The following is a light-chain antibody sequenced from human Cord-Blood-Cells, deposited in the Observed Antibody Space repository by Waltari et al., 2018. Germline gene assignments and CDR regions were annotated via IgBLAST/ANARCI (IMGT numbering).Light chain of an antibody. CDR3: QQYYSTTYT. Sequence: DIVMTQSPDSLAVSLGERATINCKSSPSVLYSSNNKNYLAWYQQKPGQPPKLLIYWASTRESGVPYRFSGSGSGTDFTLTISSLQAEDVAVYYCQQYYSTTYTFGQGTKLEIK. CDR1: PSVLYSSNNKNY. J-gene: IGKJ2*01. V-gene: IGKV4-1*01. CDR2: WAS.